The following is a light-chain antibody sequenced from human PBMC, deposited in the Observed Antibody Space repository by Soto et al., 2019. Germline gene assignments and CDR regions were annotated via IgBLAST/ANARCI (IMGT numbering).Light chain of an antibody. V-gene: IGKV3-15*01. J-gene: IGKJ1*01. CDR1: QSVSSN. Sequence: EIVMTQSPATLSVSPGERVTLSCRASQSVSSNLAWYQQKPGQAPRLLIYGASTRATDIPVRFSGSGSGTEFTLTISSLQSEDFAVYYCQQYNDWPRTFGQGTKVDIK. CDR2: GAS. CDR3: QQYNDWPRT.